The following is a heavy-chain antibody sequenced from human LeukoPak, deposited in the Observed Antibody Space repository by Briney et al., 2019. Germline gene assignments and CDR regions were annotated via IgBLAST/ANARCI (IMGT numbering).Heavy chain of an antibody. Sequence: GGSLRLSCAASGFTFSSYSMNWGRQAPGKGLEWVSSISSSSSYIYYADSVKGRFTISRDNAKNSLYLQMNSLRAEDTAVYYCAKESEHIVVVTAFRGYFDYWGQGTLVTVSS. CDR2: ISSSSSYI. CDR3: AKESEHIVVVTAFRGYFDY. D-gene: IGHD2-21*02. V-gene: IGHV3-21*04. CDR1: GFTFSSYS. J-gene: IGHJ4*02.